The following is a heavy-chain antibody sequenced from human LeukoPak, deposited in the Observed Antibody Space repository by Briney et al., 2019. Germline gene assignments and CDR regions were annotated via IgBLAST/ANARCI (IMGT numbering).Heavy chain of an antibody. V-gene: IGHV3-30*18. CDR3: AKDIDYGGAN. D-gene: IGHD4-23*01. CDR2: ISYDGNNK. CDR1: GFTLSNYG. J-gene: IGHJ4*02. Sequence: PGRSLRLSCAASGFTLSNYGMHWVRQAPGKGLEWVALISYDGNNKYYSDSMKGRFTISRDNSKNTLYLQMNSLRAEDTAVYYCAKDIDYGGANWGQGTLVIVSS.